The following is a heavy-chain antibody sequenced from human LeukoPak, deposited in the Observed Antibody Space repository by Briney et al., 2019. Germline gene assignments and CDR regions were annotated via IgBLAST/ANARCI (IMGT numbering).Heavy chain of an antibody. Sequence: ASVKVSCKASGYTFTSYGISWVRQAPGQGLEWVGWISAYNGNTNYAQKLQGRVTMTTDASTSTAYMELRSLRSDDTAVYYCAREGLGVVSFDPWGQGTLVTVSS. D-gene: IGHD2-2*01. V-gene: IGHV1-18*01. CDR3: AREGLGVVSFDP. CDR2: ISAYNGNT. CDR1: GYTFTSYG. J-gene: IGHJ5*02.